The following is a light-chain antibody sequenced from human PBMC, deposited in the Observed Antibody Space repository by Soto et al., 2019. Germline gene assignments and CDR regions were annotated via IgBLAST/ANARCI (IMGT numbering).Light chain of an antibody. CDR1: SGHSGYI. V-gene: IGLV4-60*02. J-gene: IGLJ2*01. CDR3: ETWDSDTRV. Sequence: QLVLTQSSSASASLGSSVKLTCTLSSGHSGYIIAWHQQQPGKAPRYLMKLEGSGSYNKGSGVPDRFSGSSFGADRYLTISNLQFEDEADYYCETWDSDTRVFGGWTKLTVL. CDR2: LEGSGSY.